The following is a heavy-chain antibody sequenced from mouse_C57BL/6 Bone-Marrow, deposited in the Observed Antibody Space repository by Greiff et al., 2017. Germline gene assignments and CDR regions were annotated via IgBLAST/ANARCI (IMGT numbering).Heavy chain of an antibody. D-gene: IGHD1-1*01. Sequence: QVQLQQPGAELVRPGTSVKLSCKASGYTFTSYWMHWVKQRPGQGLEWIGVIDPSDSYTNYNQKFKGKATLTVDTSSSTAYMQLSSLTSEDSAVYYCARGFYGSSHWYFDVWGTGTTGTVSS. CDR1: GYTFTSYW. J-gene: IGHJ1*03. CDR2: IDPSDSYT. CDR3: ARGFYGSSHWYFDV. V-gene: IGHV1-59*01.